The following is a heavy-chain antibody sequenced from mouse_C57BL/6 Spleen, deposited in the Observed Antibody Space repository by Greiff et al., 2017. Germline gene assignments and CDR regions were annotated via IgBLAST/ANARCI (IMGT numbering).Heavy chain of an antibody. D-gene: IGHD1-1*01. CDR2: IDPSDSET. J-gene: IGHJ1*03. V-gene: IGHV1-52*01. CDR3: ARSPVRRYFDV. Sequence: QVQLQQPGAELVRPGSSVKLSCKASGYTFTSYWMHWVKQRPIQGLEWIGNIDPSDSETHYNQKFKDKATLTVDKSSSTAYMQLSSLTSEDSAVYYCARSPVRRYFDVWGTGTTVTVAS. CDR1: GYTFTSYW.